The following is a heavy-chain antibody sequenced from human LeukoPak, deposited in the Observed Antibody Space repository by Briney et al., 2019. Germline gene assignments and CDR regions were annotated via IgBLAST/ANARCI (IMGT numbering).Heavy chain of an antibody. J-gene: IGHJ4*02. CDR1: GFTFSNYA. CDR3: ARGKGIYWGGEYAALDD. V-gene: IGHV3-64*01. Sequence: GGSLRLCCAASGFTFSNYAMHWVRQAPGKGLEYVSAISTIGDRTYYANSVKGRFIISRDNSKNTLYLPMGSLRDEDMAVYYCARGKGIYWGGEYAALDDWGRG. D-gene: IGHD2-21*01. CDR2: ISTIGDRT.